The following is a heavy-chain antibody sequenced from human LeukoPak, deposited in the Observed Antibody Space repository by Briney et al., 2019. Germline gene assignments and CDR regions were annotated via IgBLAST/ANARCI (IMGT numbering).Heavy chain of an antibody. CDR2: ITSSGNTM. Sequence: GGSLRLSCAASGFTFSSYEMNWVRQAPGKGLEWVSFITSSGNTMYYADSVKGRFTISRDNAKNSLYLQMNSLRADDTAVYYCARLRSKYCFDPWGQGTLVTVSS. J-gene: IGHJ5*02. V-gene: IGHV3-48*03. CDR1: GFTFSSYE. D-gene: IGHD4-11*01. CDR3: ARLRSKYCFDP.